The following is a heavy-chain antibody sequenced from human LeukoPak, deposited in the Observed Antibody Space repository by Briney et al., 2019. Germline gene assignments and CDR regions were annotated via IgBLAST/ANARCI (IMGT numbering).Heavy chain of an antibody. J-gene: IGHJ6*03. CDR3: ARVVVPTITMIVVVNYYYYMDV. CDR1: GYSISSGYY. Sequence: SETLSLTCTVSGYSISSGYYWGWIRQPPGKGLEWIGSIYHSGSTYYNPSLKSRVTISVDTSKNQFSLKLSSVTAADTAVYYCARVVVPTITMIVVVNYYYYMDVWGKGTTVTVSS. D-gene: IGHD3-22*01. CDR2: IYHSGST. V-gene: IGHV4-38-2*02.